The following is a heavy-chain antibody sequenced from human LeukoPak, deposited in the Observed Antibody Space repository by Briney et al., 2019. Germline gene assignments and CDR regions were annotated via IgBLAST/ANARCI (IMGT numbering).Heavy chain of an antibody. CDR2: ISSSGSTI. D-gene: IGHD2-21*02. V-gene: IGHV3-11*01. CDR3: AREHIVVVTAIPYFDY. CDR1: GFTFSDYY. Sequence: GGSLRLSCAASGFTFSDYYMSWIRQAPGKALEWVSYISSSGSTIYYADSVKGRFTISRDNAKNSLYLQMNSLRAEDTAVYYCAREHIVVVTAIPYFDYWGQGTLVTVSS. J-gene: IGHJ4*02.